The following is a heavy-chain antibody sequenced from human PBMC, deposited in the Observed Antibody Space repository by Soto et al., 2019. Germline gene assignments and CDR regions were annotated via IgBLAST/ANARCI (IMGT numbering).Heavy chain of an antibody. CDR3: TTDRIAHLLLGRY. CDR2: IKSKTDGGTT. J-gene: IGHJ4*02. D-gene: IGHD3-16*01. CDR1: GFTFSNAW. V-gene: IGHV3-15*01. Sequence: EVQLVESGGGLVKPGGSLRLSCAASGFTFSNAWMSWVRQAPGKGLEWVGRIKSKTDGGTTDYAAPVKGRFTISRDDSKNTLYLQMNSLKTEDTAVYYCTTDRIAHLLLGRYWGQGTLVTVSS.